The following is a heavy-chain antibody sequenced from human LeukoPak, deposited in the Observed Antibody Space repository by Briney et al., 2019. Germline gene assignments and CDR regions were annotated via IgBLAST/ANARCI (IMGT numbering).Heavy chain of an antibody. CDR3: ARGRGRGPNWFDP. CDR2: INHSGST. J-gene: IGHJ5*02. CDR1: GGSFSGYY. Sequence: SETLSLTCAVYGGSFSGYYWSWICQPPGKGLEWIGEINHSGSTNYNPSLKSRVTISVDTSKNQFSLKLSSVTAADTAVYYCARGRGRGPNWFDPWGQGTLVTVSS. D-gene: IGHD2-15*01. V-gene: IGHV4-34*01.